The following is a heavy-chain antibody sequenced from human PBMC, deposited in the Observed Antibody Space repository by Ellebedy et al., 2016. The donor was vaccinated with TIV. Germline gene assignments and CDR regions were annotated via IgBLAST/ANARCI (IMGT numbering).Heavy chain of an antibody. CDR1: GFTFNSYA. D-gene: IGHD6-19*01. Sequence: GESLKISCAASGFTFNSYAMHWVRQAPGKGLEWVAVISYDGSSKYYADSVKGRFTICRDNSMTTLYLEMNSLRAEDTAVYYCARDLDKSSGWYGGAAYWGQGTLVTVSS. CDR2: ISYDGSSK. V-gene: IGHV3-30-3*01. J-gene: IGHJ4*02. CDR3: ARDLDKSSGWYGGAAY.